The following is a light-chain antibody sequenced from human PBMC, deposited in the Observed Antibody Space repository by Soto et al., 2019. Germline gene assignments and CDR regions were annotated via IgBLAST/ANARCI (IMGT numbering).Light chain of an antibody. CDR2: DAS. Sequence: EIVMTQSPVTLSVSPGERATLSCRASQSVSSNLAWYQQKPGQAPRLLIYDASNRATGIPARFSGSGSGTDFTLTIRSLEPEDFAVYYCQQRSNWPLVTFGQGTRLEIK. CDR1: QSVSSN. J-gene: IGKJ5*01. CDR3: QQRSNWPLVT. V-gene: IGKV3-11*01.